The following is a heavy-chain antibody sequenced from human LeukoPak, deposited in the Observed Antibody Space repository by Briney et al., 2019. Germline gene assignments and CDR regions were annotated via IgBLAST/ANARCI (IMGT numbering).Heavy chain of an antibody. CDR2: INPNSGGT. Sequence: ASVKVSCKASGYTFTGYYMHWVRQAPGQGLEWMGWINPNSGGTNYAQKSQVRVTMTRDTSISTAYMELSRLRSDDTAVYYCARALDYGDYPNWFDPWGQGTLVTVSS. V-gene: IGHV1-2*02. J-gene: IGHJ5*02. CDR3: ARALDYGDYPNWFDP. CDR1: GYTFTGYY. D-gene: IGHD4-17*01.